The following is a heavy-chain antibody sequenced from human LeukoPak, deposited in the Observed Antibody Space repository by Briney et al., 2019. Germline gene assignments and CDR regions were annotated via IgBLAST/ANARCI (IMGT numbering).Heavy chain of an antibody. CDR3: ARGYGSGSYLDY. Sequence: PGGSLRLSCAASGFTFSSYAMHWVRQAPGKGLEWVAVISYDGSNKYYADSVKGRFTISRDNSKNTLYLQVNSLRAEDTAVYYCARGYGSGSYLDYWGQGTLVTVSS. J-gene: IGHJ4*02. D-gene: IGHD3-10*01. V-gene: IGHV3-30*04. CDR2: ISYDGSNK. CDR1: GFTFSSYA.